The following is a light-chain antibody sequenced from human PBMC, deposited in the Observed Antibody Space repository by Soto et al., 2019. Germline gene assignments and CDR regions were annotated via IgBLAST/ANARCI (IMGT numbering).Light chain of an antibody. Sequence: EIVLTQSPGTLSLSPGERATLSCRASQRVSSNYLAWYQQKPGQAPSLLIYGASSRATGIPDRFSGSGSGTDFALTISRMEPEDFAVYYCQQYGTSGTFGGGNTVAIK. CDR1: QRVSSNY. CDR2: GAS. J-gene: IGKJ4*01. V-gene: IGKV3-20*01. CDR3: QQYGTSGT.